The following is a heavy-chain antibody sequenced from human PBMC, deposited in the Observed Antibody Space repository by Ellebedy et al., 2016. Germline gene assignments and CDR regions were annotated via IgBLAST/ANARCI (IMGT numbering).Heavy chain of an antibody. CDR3: ATAREWD. D-gene: IGHD1-26*01. CDR1: GFTFSSYG. V-gene: IGHV3-21*01. Sequence: GESLKISCAASGFTFSSYGMHWVRQAPGKGLEWVSSITVSSATYYADSVKGRFTVSRDNAKNSMYLQMNSLRAEDTAVYYCATAREWDWGQGTLVTVSS. J-gene: IGHJ4*02. CDR2: ITVSSAT.